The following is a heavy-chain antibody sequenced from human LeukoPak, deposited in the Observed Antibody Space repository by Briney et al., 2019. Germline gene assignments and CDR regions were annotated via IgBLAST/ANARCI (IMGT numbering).Heavy chain of an antibody. D-gene: IGHD3-3*01. CDR1: GFTFGDYA. J-gene: IGHJ4*02. V-gene: IGHV3-49*03. CDR2: IRSKAYGGTT. CDR3: AKDEGDWGRITIFGVVIPPDY. Sequence: GGSLRLSCTASGFTFGDYAMSWFRQAPGKGLEWVGFIRSKAYGGTTESAASVKGRFTISRDNSKKTLYLQMNSLRAEDTAVYYCAKDEGDWGRITIFGVVIPPDYWGQGTLVTVSS.